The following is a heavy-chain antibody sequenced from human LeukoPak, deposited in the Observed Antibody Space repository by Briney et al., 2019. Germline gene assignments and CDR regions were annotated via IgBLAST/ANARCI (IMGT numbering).Heavy chain of an antibody. J-gene: IGHJ4*02. V-gene: IGHV4-39*01. D-gene: IGHD6-13*01. CDR2: IYYSGST. CDR1: GFTFSSYT. CDR3: ARLGEGSSWPFDY. Sequence: GSLRLSCAASGFTFSSYTMNWVRQAPGKGLEWIGSIYYSGSTYYNPSLKSRVTISVDTSKNQFSLKLSSVTAADTAVYYCARLGEGSSWPFDYWGQGTLVTVSS.